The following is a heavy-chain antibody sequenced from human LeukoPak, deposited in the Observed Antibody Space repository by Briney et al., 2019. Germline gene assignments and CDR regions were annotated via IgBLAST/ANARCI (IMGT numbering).Heavy chain of an antibody. Sequence: GGSLRLSCAASGFSLSSYWMYWVRQAPGRGLVWVSHITRDASGTTYADSVKGRFTISRDNAKNTLYLQMNSLRAEDTAVYYCARLGGYSAYDVAYWGQGTLVTVSS. D-gene: IGHD5-12*01. CDR2: ITRDASGT. CDR3: ARLGGYSAYDVAY. CDR1: GFSLSSYW. J-gene: IGHJ4*02. V-gene: IGHV3-74*01.